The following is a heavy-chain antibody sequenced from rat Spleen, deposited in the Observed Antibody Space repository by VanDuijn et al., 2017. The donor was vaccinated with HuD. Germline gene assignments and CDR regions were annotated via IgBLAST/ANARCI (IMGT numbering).Heavy chain of an antibody. V-gene: IGHV5-20*01. CDR2: INYDGSST. Sequence: EVQLVESGGGLVQPGRSLKLSCAASGFTFNDYYMAWVRQAPTKGLEWVASINYDGSSTFYRDSVKGRFTISRDNAKSTLYLQMDSLRSEDTATYYCTTIVYWGQGVMVTVSS. J-gene: IGHJ2*01. CDR1: GFTFNDYY. CDR3: TTIVY.